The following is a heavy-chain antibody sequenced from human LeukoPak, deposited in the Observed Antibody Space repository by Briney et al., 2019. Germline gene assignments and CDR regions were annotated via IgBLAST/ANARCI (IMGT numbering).Heavy chain of an antibody. CDR1: GFTVRSNY. V-gene: IGHV3-53*01. Sequence: GGSLRLSCAASGFTVRSNYMNWVRQAPGKGLEWVSVIYSDGSTHYANSVKGRFTISRDNPKNTLYLQMNSLRAEDTAVYYCARDQTRLAGTRPYGMDVWGQGTTVIVSS. D-gene: IGHD6-19*01. CDR3: ARDQTRLAGTRPYGMDV. J-gene: IGHJ6*02. CDR2: IYSDGST.